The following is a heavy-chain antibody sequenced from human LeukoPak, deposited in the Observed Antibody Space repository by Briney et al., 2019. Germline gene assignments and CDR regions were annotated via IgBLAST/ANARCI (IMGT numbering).Heavy chain of an antibody. J-gene: IGHJ5*02. Sequence: PSETLSLTCTVSGASISSYYWSWIRQPAGKGLEWIGRIYTRGTTNYNPSLKSRVTISVDKSKNQFSLKLSSVTAADTAVYYCARDYVDTTMGQRFDPWGHGTLVTVSS. CDR2: IYTRGTT. V-gene: IGHV4-4*07. CDR3: ARDYVDTTMGQRFDP. CDR1: GASISSYY. D-gene: IGHD5-18*01.